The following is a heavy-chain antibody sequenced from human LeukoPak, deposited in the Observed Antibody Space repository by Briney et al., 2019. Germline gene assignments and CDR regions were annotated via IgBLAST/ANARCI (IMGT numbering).Heavy chain of an antibody. V-gene: IGHV3-23*01. D-gene: IGHD5/OR15-5a*01. CDR3: ASMSGYFEY. J-gene: IGHJ4*02. Sequence: GGSLRLSCAASGFTFSSYSMSWVRQAPGKGLEWVSAIVASGGTTYYADSVKDRFTISRDNSKNTQSLQMNSLRAEDTAVYYCASMSGYFEYWGQGTLVSVSS. CDR1: GFTFSSYS. CDR2: IVASGGTT.